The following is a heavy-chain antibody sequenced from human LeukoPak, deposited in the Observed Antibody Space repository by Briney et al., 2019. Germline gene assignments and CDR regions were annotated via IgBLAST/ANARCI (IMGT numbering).Heavy chain of an antibody. CDR2: ISYDGSNK. J-gene: IGHJ4*02. Sequence: GGSLRLSCAASGFTFSSYAMHWVRQAPGKGLEWVAVISYDGSNKYYADSVKGRFTISRDNSKNTLYLQMNSLRAEDTAVYYCARETPRKTGATSFDYWGQGTLVAVSS. D-gene: IGHD1-26*01. CDR3: ARETPRKTGATSFDY. CDR1: GFTFSSYA. V-gene: IGHV3-30*04.